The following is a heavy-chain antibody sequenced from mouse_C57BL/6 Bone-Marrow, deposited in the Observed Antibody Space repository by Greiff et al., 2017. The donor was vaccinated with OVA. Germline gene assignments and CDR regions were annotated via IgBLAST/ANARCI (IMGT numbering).Heavy chain of an antibody. CDR1: GYTFTSYG. CDR3: AGAQWGLGRVY. D-gene: IGHD4-1*01. V-gene: IGHV1-81*01. Sequence: QVQLQQSGAELARPGASVKLSCKASGYTFTSYGISWVKQRTGQGLEWIGEIYPRSGNTYYNEKFKGKATLTADKSSSTAYMELRSLTSEDSAVYFCAGAQWGLGRVYWGQGTTLTVSS. CDR2: IYPRSGNT. J-gene: IGHJ2*01.